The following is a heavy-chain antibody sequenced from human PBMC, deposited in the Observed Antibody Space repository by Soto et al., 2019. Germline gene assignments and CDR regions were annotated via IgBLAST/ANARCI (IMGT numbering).Heavy chain of an antibody. J-gene: IGHJ3*02. CDR3: SRELFRRSSSAFDI. Sequence: QLQLVQSGAAVKKPGASVKVSCQASGGTFSSYAISWVRQAPGQGLDWMGGILPIFGAANYAQKFQGRVTITADESTSAGYMELSSSRSEDRVVYYCSRELFRRSSSAFDIWGQGTMVTVSS. D-gene: IGHD2-2*01. CDR1: GGTFSSYA. CDR2: ILPIFGAA. V-gene: IGHV1-69*01.